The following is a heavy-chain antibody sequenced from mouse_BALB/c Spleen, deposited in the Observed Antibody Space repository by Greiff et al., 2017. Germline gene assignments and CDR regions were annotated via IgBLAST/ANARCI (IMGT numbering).Heavy chain of an antibody. V-gene: IGHV1-69*02. CDR2: IYPSDSYT. J-gene: IGHJ2*01. D-gene: IGHD1-2*01. CDR1: GYTFTSYW. CDR3: TRVPITTNYFDY. Sequence: QVQLQQPGAELVRPGASVKLSCKASGYTFTSYWINWVKQRPGQGLEWIGNIYPSDSYTNYNQKFKDKATLTVDKSSSTAYMQLSSPTSEDSAVYYCTRVPITTNYFDYWGQGTTLTVSS.